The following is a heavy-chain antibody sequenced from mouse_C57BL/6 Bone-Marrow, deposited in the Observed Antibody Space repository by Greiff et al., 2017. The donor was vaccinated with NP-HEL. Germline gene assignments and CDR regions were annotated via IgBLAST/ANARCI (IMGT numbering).Heavy chain of an antibody. CDR2: ISDGGSYT. D-gene: IGHD2-4*01. V-gene: IGHV5-4*01. J-gene: IGHJ3*01. CDR1: GFTFSSYA. CDR3: AREEGYYDYVAWFAY. Sequence: DVMLVESGGGLVKPGGSLKLSCAASGFTFSSYAMSWVRQTPEKRLEWVATISDGGSYTYYPDNVKGRFTISRDNAKNNLYLQMSHLKSEDTAMYYCAREEGYYDYVAWFAYWGQGTLVTVSA.